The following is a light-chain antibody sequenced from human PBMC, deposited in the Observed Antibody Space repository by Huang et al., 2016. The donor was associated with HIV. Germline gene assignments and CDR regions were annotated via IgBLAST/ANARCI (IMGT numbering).Light chain of an antibody. CDR3: QQYGSSPTA. J-gene: IGKJ1*01. V-gene: IGKV3-20*01. Sequence: EIVLTQSPGTLSLSPGERATLSCRASQSVSSNYLAWYKQKPGQAPRLLIYGASSRATGIPDRFRGSGSGTDFTLTISRLEPEDFAVCYCQQYGSSPTAFGQGTKVEIK. CDR2: GAS. CDR1: QSVSSNY.